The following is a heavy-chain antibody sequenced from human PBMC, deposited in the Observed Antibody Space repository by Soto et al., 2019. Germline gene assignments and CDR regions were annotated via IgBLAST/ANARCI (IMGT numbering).Heavy chain of an antibody. D-gene: IGHD3-3*01. CDR2: IYPRDSEV. CDR1: GYGFTGFW. J-gene: IGHJ6*02. CDR3: ASHLGVRFHGRVTFYYGLEV. Sequence: EVQLVQSGAEVRKPGDSLKISCKTSGYGFTGFWIGWVRQMHGKGLEWMGIIYPRDSEVKYGPSLQGHVTISVDTSIDTVYLQLTRLNISDTAMYYCASHLGVRFHGRVTFYYGLEVWGQGTTVTVSS. V-gene: IGHV5-51*03.